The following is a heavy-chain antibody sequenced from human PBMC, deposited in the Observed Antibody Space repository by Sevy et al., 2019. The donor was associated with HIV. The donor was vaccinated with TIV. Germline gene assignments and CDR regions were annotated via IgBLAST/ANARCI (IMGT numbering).Heavy chain of an antibody. CDR1: GGSFSGYY. CDR3: ARGVSDFWSGPGL. J-gene: IGHJ4*02. V-gene: IGHV4-34*01. Sequence: SQTLSLTCAVSGGSFSGYYWSWIRQPPGKGLEWIGEINRSGGTNYNPSLKSRVTISVDTSKNQFSLKLSSVTAADTAMYYCARGVSDFWSGPGLWGRGTLVTVSS. CDR2: INRSGGT. D-gene: IGHD3-3*01.